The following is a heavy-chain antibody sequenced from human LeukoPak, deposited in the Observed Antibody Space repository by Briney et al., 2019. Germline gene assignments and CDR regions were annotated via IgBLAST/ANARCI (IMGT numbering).Heavy chain of an antibody. D-gene: IGHD1-26*01. CDR1: GGSISSGGYS. CDR3: ARGIETSKRRGYDY. J-gene: IGHJ4*02. V-gene: IGHV4-30-2*01. CDR2: IYHSGST. Sequence: PSETLSLTCAVSGGSISSGGYSWSWIRQPPGKGLEWIGYIYHSGSTYYNPSLKSRVTISVDRSKNQFSLKLSSVTAADTAVYYCARGIETSKRRGYDYWGQGTLVTVSS.